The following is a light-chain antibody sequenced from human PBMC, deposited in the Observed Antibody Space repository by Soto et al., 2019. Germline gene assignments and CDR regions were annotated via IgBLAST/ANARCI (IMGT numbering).Light chain of an antibody. Sequence: EFVLTQSPGTLSLSPGERVTLSCRAIQTVRNNYLAWYQQKPGQAPRLLIYDASSRATGIPDRFSGGGSGTDFTLTISRLEPEDFAVYYCQQYNNWPPITFGQGTRLEIK. CDR2: DAS. J-gene: IGKJ5*01. CDR3: QQYNNWPPIT. CDR1: QTVRNNY. V-gene: IGKV3-20*01.